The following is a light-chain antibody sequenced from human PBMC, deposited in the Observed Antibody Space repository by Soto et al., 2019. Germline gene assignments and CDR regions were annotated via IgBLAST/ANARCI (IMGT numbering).Light chain of an antibody. J-gene: IGLJ1*01. CDR1: SSDVGGYNY. Sequence: QSALTQPASVSGSPGQSITISCTGTSSDVGGYNYVSWYQQHPGKAPKLMIYDVSNRPSGVSNRFSGSKSGNTASLTISGLQAEDEADYYCSSYTSSSTPFDFGIGTKLTVL. CDR2: DVS. V-gene: IGLV2-14*01. CDR3: SSYTSSSTPFD.